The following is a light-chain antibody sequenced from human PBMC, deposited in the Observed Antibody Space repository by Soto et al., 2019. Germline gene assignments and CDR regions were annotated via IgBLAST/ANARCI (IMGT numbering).Light chain of an antibody. J-gene: IGLJ1*01. V-gene: IGLV2-11*01. CDR3: CSYAGSYTYV. CDR1: SSEVGGYNY. Sequence: QSALTQPRSVSGSPGQSVTISCTGTSSEVGGYNYVSWYQQHPGKAPKLMIYDVTKRPSGVPDRFSGSKSGNTASLTISGLQAEDEADYYCCSYAGSYTYVFATGPKLTVL. CDR2: DVT.